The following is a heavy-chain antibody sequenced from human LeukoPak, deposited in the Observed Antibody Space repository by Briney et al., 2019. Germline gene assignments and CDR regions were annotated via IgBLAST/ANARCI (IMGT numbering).Heavy chain of an antibody. CDR3: ARAPYDILTRLGAFDI. J-gene: IGHJ3*02. CDR2: IYYSGST. CDR1: GGSISSYY. D-gene: IGHD3-9*01. Sequence: SETLSLTGTVSGGSISSYYWSWSRQPPGKGLEWMGYIYYSGSTNYKPSLKSRVTISVDTSKNQFSLKLSSVTAADTAVYYCARAPYDILTRLGAFDIWGQGTMVTVSS. V-gene: IGHV4-59*01.